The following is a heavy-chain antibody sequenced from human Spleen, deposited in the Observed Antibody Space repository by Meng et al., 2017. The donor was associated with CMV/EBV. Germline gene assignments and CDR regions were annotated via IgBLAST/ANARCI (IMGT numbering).Heavy chain of an antibody. D-gene: IGHD2-2*02. CDR3: PRGPHSCESISCYILDY. CDR1: GYTFSLYD. CDR2: MNCNSGNT. V-gene: IGHV1-8*01. J-gene: IGHJ4*02. Sequence: DSVKVSCKASGYTFSLYDIHWVRQGAGQGPEWMGWMNCNSGNTGYVEKFQGRVTMTRDTSTNTAYMELSGLRSDDTAVFYCPRGPHSCESISCYILDYWGQGTLVTVSS.